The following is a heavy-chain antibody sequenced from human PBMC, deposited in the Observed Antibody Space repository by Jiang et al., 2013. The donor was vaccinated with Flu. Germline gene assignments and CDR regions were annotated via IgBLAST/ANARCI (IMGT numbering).Heavy chain of an antibody. V-gene: IGHV2-70*11. CDR1: GFSLSTSGMC. Sequence: PTQTLTLTCTFSGFSLSTSGMCVSWIRQPPGKALEWLARIDWDDDKYYSTSLKTRLTISKDTSKNQVVLTMTNMDPVDTATYYCARIVSGYSYGYYYYGMDVWGQGTTVTVSS. J-gene: IGHJ6*02. CDR3: ARIVSGYSYGYYYYGMDV. CDR2: IDWDDDK. D-gene: IGHD5-18*01.